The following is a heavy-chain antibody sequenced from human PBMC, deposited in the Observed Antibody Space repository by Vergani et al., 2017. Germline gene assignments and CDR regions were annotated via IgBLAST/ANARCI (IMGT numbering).Heavy chain of an antibody. V-gene: IGHV4-59*01. D-gene: IGHD3-10*01. CDR3: AREDYYGLDAFDI. J-gene: IGHJ3*02. Sequence: QVQLQESGPGLVKPSQTLSLTCTVSGGSISSYYWSWLRQPPGKGLEWIGYIYYSGSTNYNPSLKSRVTISVDTSKNQFSLKLSSVTAADTAVYYCAREDYYGLDAFDIWGQGTTVTVSS. CDR2: IYYSGST. CDR1: GGSISSYY.